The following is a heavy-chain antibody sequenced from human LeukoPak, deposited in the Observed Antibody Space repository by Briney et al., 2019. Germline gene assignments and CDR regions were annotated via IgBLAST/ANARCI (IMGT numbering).Heavy chain of an antibody. CDR1: GYTFTGYY. D-gene: IGHD6-6*01. CDR3: ARVAARPPDGWFDP. CDR2: INPSGGST. J-gene: IGHJ5*02. V-gene: IGHV1-46*01. Sequence: GPVKVSCKASGYTFTGYYMHWVRQAPGQGLEWMGIINPSGGSTSYAQKFQGRVTMTRDTSTSTVYMELSSLRSEDTAVYYCARVAARPPDGWFDPWGQGTLVTVSS.